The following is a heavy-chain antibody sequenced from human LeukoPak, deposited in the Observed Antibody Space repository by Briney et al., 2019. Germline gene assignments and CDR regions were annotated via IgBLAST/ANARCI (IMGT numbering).Heavy chain of an antibody. CDR1: GGSVSSGSYY. CDR2: IYYSGST. V-gene: IGHV4-61*01. D-gene: IGHD6-19*01. Sequence: SETLSLTCTVSGGSVSSGSYYWSWIRQPPGKGLEWIGYIYYSGSTNYNPSLKSRVTISVDTSKNQLSLKLSSVTAADTAVYYCARGLIAVAGTFFDYWGQGTLVTVSS. J-gene: IGHJ4*02. CDR3: ARGLIAVAGTFFDY.